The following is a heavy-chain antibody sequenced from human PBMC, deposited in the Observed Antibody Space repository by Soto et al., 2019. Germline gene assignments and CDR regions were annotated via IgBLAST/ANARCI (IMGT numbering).Heavy chain of an antibody. CDR1: GFTFSSYV. CDR2: ISGGHTT. Sequence: EVQLLESGGGLVQPGGSLRLSCAASGFTFSSYVMSWVRQAPGKGLEWVSAISGGHTTYYADSVKGWFTISRDNSKNTLYLQMNSLRAEDTALYYCAKDYESESYSGKYAIDSWGQGTLVSVST. J-gene: IGHJ5*01. D-gene: IGHD1-26*01. V-gene: IGHV3-23*01. CDR3: AKDYESESYSGKYAIDS.